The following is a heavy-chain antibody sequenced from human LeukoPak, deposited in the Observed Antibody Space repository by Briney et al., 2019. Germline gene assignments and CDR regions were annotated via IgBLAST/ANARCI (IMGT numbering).Heavy chain of an antibody. CDR3: ARGAMVIPAAPPLNWFDP. CDR1: GGSISSYY. J-gene: IGHJ5*02. CDR2: IYYSGRT. V-gene: IGHV4-59*01. Sequence: SETLSLTCTVSGGSISSYYWSWVRQPPGKGLEWIGYIYYSGRTNYNPSLKSRVTISVDTSKDQFSLKLRSVTAADTAVYYCARGAMVIPAAPPLNWFDPWGQGTLVTVSS. D-gene: IGHD2-2*01.